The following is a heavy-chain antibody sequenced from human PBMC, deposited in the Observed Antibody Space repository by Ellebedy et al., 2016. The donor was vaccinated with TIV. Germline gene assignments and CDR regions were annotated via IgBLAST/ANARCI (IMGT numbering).Heavy chain of an antibody. CDR3: TRLQGYDILTGYYLLGGMDV. CDR2: IRSKANSCAT. J-gene: IGHJ6*02. CDR1: GFTFSGSA. D-gene: IGHD3-9*01. Sequence: GGSLRLXCAASGFTFSGSAMHWVRQASGKGLEWVGRIRSKANSCATAYAASVKGRFTISRDDSKNTAYLQMNSLKTEDTAVYYCTRLQGYDILTGYYLLGGMDVWGQGTTVTVSS. V-gene: IGHV3-73*01.